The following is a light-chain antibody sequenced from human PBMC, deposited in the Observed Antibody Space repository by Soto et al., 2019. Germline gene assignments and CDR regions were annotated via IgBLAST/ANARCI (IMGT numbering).Light chain of an antibody. CDR1: QTLRSGY. CDR2: DVS. J-gene: IGKJ5*01. Sequence: EIVLTQSPATLSLSPGERATLSCRASQTLRSGYLAWYQHKPGQAPRLLIYDVSSRTTGIPDRFSGSGSGTDFTLTISRLEPEDFAVYSCQQYGSSPITFGQGTRLEIK. V-gene: IGKV3-20*01. CDR3: QQYGSSPIT.